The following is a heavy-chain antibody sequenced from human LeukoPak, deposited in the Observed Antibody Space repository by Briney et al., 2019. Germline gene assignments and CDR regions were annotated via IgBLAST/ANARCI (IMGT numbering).Heavy chain of an antibody. Sequence: GASVKVSCKASGYTFTSYAISWVRQAPRQGLEWMGGIIPIFGTANYAQKFQGRVTITADESTSTAYMELSSLRSEDTAVYYCARAGGYSSSWYASYYFDYWGQGTLVTVSS. J-gene: IGHJ4*02. CDR1: GYTFTSYA. CDR2: IIPIFGTA. D-gene: IGHD6-13*01. V-gene: IGHV1-69*13. CDR3: ARAGGYSSSWYASYYFDY.